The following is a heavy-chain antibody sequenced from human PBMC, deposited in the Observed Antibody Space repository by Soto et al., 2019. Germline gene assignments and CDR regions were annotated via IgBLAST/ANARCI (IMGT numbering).Heavy chain of an antibody. V-gene: IGHV3-23*01. CDR3: AKRSSSSTFDY. CDR2: ISGSDDST. CDR1: GFTFSSYA. J-gene: IGHJ4*02. Sequence: EVQLLESGGGLVPPGESLRLSCAASGFTFSSYAMSWVRQAPWKGLAWVSVISGSDDSTYYADSVKGRFTISRDNSKNTLYLQMNSLRAEDTAVYYCAKRSSSSTFDYWGQGTLVTVSS. D-gene: IGHD6-6*01.